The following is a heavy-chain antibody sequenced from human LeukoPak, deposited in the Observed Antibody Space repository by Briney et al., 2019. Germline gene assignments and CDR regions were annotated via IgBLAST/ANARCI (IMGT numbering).Heavy chain of an antibody. Sequence: GGSLRLSCAASGFTFSSYAMHWVRQAPGKGLEWVAVISYDGSNKYYADSVKGRFTISRDNSKNTLYLQMNSLRAEDTAVYYCERGATAYYYDSSGYFLDYWGQGTLVTVSS. CDR3: ERGATAYYYDSSGYFLDY. V-gene: IGHV3-30-3*01. CDR1: GFTFSSYA. D-gene: IGHD3-22*01. CDR2: ISYDGSNK. J-gene: IGHJ4*02.